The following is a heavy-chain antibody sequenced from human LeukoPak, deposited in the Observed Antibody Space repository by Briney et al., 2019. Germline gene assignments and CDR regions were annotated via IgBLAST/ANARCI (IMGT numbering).Heavy chain of an antibody. V-gene: IGHV3-53*01. CDR1: GFTVSSNY. CDR3: ARDSSSGWYHDY. D-gene: IGHD6-19*01. J-gene: IGHJ4*02. Sequence: PGGSLRLSCAASGFTVSSNYMSWVRQAPGEGLEWVSVIFSGGRTYYAHSVKGRFTISRDNSKNTLFLQMNSLRAEDTAVYYCARDSSSGWYHDYWGQGTLVIVSS. CDR2: IFSGGRT.